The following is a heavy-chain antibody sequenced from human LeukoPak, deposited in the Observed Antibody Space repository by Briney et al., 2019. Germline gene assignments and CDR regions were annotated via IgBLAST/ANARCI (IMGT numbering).Heavy chain of an antibody. CDR3: ASRRYDSSYFDY. D-gene: IGHD3-22*01. Sequence: SVTVSCKASGGTFSSYAISWVRQAPGQGLEWMGGIIPIFGTANYAQKFQGRVTITADESTSTAYMELSSLRSEDTAVYYCASRRYDSSYFDYWGQGTLVTVSS. J-gene: IGHJ4*02. CDR1: GGTFSSYA. CDR2: IIPIFGTA. V-gene: IGHV1-69*13.